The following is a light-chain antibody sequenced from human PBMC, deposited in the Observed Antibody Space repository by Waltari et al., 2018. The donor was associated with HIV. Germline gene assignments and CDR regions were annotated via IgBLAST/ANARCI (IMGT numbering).Light chain of an antibody. CDR1: TSNIGTNV. CDR2: SNN. Sequence: QSVLAQPPSVSGTPGQRVTIPCSGTTSNIGTNVVNWYQQVPGTSPQLLISSNNQRPSGVPDRFSGFKSGTSASLAINGLQAEEDADYYCATWDDTPTGHVLFGGGTKVTVL. CDR3: ATWDDTPTGHVL. V-gene: IGLV1-44*01. J-gene: IGLJ2*01.